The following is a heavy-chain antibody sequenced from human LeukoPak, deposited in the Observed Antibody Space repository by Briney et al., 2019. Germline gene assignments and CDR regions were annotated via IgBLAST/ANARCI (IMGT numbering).Heavy chain of an antibody. CDR1: GYTFTSYD. CDR3: ARVFGGSYYHAHSNYYYYYMDV. Sequence: ASVKVSCKASGYTFTSYDINWVRQATGQGLEWMGWMNPNSGNTGYAQKFQGRVTITRNTSISTAYMELSSLRSEDTAVYYCARVFGGSYYHAHSNYYYYYMDVWGKGTTVTVSS. V-gene: IGHV1-8*03. CDR2: MNPNSGNT. J-gene: IGHJ6*03. D-gene: IGHD1-26*01.